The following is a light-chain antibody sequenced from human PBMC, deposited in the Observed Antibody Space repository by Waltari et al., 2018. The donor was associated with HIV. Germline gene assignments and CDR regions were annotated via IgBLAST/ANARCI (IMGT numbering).Light chain of an antibody. CDR2: DVN. Sequence: QSALTQPASVSGSPGQSVNMSCTGSNSDVGKYDFVSWYQHNPGQAPPLIIYDVNTRPSGVSLRFSGSKSGNTASLTISGIQAEDEANYYCCSYAGGPFVFGSGT. CDR3: CSYAGGPFV. V-gene: IGLV2-23*02. CDR1: NSDVGKYDF. J-gene: IGLJ1*01.